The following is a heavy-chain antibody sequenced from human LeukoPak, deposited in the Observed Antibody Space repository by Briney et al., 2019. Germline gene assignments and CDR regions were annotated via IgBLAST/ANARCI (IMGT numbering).Heavy chain of an antibody. D-gene: IGHD6-13*01. CDR2: IWYDGSNK. V-gene: IGHV3-33*06. J-gene: IGHJ3*02. CDR1: GFTFSSYG. CDR3: AKHLSDSSSWGNDALDI. Sequence: GGSLRLSCAASGFTFSSYGMHWVRQAPGKGLEWVAVIWYDGSNKYYADSVKGRFTISRDNSKNTLYLQMNSLRAEDTAVYYCAKHLSDSSSWGNDALDIWGQGTMVTVSS.